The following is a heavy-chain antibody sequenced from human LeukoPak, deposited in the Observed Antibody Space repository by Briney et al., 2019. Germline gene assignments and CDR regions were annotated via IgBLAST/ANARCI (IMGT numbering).Heavy chain of an antibody. J-gene: IGHJ4*02. CDR3: AARPRMPLRFDY. V-gene: IGHV3-23*01. D-gene: IGHD1-14*01. CDR1: GFTFSSYP. CDR2: ISNGGGSA. Sequence: QAGGSLRLSCAASGFTFSSYPMSWVRQAPGKGLQWVSAISNGGGSAYYADSVKGRFTISRDNSKGTLYLQMNSLRAEDTAIYYCAARPRMPLRFDYWGQGTLVTVSS.